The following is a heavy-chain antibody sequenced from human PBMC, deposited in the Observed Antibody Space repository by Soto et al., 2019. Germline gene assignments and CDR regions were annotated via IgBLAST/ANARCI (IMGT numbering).Heavy chain of an antibody. CDR3: ARAPIPNWNYYGMDV. V-gene: IGHV4-31*03. CDR2: IYYSGST. Sequence: QVQLQASGPGQVKPSQTLSLTCTVSGGSVNSGGYHWSWIRQHPGKVLEWIGDIYYSGSTYYNPSLKSRVTISIDTSTNPFSLHLSALTAADTAVYYCARAPIPNWNYYGMDVWGQGTTVTVSS. D-gene: IGHD1-1*01. CDR1: GGSVNSGGYH. J-gene: IGHJ6*02.